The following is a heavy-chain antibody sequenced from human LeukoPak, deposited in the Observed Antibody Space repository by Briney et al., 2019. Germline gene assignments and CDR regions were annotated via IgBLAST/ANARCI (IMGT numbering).Heavy chain of an antibody. V-gene: IGHV3-23*01. CDR2: ISGSGGST. CDR1: GFTFSSYA. CDR3: AKGPEGANYYYYMDV. D-gene: IGHD4/OR15-4a*01. Sequence: GGSLRLSCAASGFTFSSYAMSWVRQAPGKGLEWVSAISGSGGSTYYADSVKGRFTISRDNSKNTLYLQMNSLRAEDTAVYYCAKGPEGANYYYYMDVWGKGTTVTVSS. J-gene: IGHJ6*03.